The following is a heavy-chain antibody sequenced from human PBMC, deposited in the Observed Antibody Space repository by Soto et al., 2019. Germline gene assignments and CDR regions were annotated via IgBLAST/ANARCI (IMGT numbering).Heavy chain of an antibody. CDR1: GYTFTNYY. J-gene: IGHJ5*02. Sequence: GASVKVSCKASGYTFTNYYMHWVRQAPGHGLEWMGIINPSVGSTTYAQKFQGRVTMTRDTSTSTVYMELSSLRSEDTAVYYCARDFNSGYSGYAPGSWFDPWGQGTLVTVSS. CDR3: ARDFNSGYSGYAPGSWFDP. V-gene: IGHV1-46*03. D-gene: IGHD5-12*01. CDR2: INPSVGST.